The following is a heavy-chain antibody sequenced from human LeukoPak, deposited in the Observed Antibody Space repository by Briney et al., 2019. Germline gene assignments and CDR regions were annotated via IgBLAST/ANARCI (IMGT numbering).Heavy chain of an antibody. Sequence: ASVKVSCKASGYTFTGYYMHWVRQAPGQGLERMGWINPNSGGTNYAQKFQGRVTMTRDTSISTAYMELSRLRSDDTAVYYCARDYGDYVGSQPDYWGQGTLVTVSS. J-gene: IGHJ4*02. CDR2: INPNSGGT. CDR1: GYTFTGYY. CDR3: ARDYGDYVGSQPDY. V-gene: IGHV1-2*02. D-gene: IGHD4-17*01.